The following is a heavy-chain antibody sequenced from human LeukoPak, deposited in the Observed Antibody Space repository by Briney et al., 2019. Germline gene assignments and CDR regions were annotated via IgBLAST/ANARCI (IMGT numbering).Heavy chain of an antibody. CDR3: TSNLYCSTSSCYTLDN. V-gene: IGHV3-15*01. CDR2: IKSKSERGTT. CDR1: GFTFSNGW. Sequence: GGSLRLSCAASGFTFSNGWMSWVRQAPGKGLEWVGRIKSKSERGTTDYAAPVKGRFTISRDGSTNTVYLHMNSPKTEDTAVYFCTSNLYCSTSSCYTLDNWGQGTLVAVSP. J-gene: IGHJ4*02. D-gene: IGHD2-2*02.